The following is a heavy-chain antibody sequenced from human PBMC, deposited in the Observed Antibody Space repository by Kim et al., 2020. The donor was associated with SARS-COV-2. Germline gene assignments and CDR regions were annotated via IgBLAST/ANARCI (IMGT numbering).Heavy chain of an antibody. CDR2: IRTKANSYAT. V-gene: IGHV3-73*01. CDR1: GFSLSGSA. Sequence: GGSLRLSCVASGFSLSGSAMHWVRQASGKGLEWVGRIRTKANSYATAYAASLKGRFTISSDDSENTAYLQMNSLKTEDTALYYCSRDGGFGAPYYYYGMDVWGHGTTVTVSS. CDR3: SRDGGFGAPYYYYGMDV. J-gene: IGHJ6*02. D-gene: IGHD3-10*01.